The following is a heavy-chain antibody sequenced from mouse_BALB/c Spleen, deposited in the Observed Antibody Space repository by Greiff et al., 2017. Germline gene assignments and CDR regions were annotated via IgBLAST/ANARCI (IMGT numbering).Heavy chain of an antibody. D-gene: IGHD2-4*01. V-gene: IGHV1-7*01. CDR1: GYTFTSYW. CDR2: INPSTGYT. J-gene: IGHJ2*01. Sequence: QVQLKQSGAELAKPGASVKMSCKASGYTFTSYWMHWVKQRPGQGLEWIGYINPSTGYTEYNQKFKDKATLTADKSSSTAYMQLSSLTSEDSAVYYCARSMITTPFDYWGQGTTLTVSS. CDR3: ARSMITTPFDY.